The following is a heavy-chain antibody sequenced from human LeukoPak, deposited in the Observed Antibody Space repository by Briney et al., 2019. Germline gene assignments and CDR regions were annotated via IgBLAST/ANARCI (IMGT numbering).Heavy chain of an antibody. V-gene: IGHV4-4*07. CDR1: GYSISSGYY. J-gene: IGHJ4*02. CDR3: AREWVYCGGDCYYDY. CDR2: IYTSGST. Sequence: ASETLSLTCAVSGYSISSGYYWGWIRQPAGKGLEWIGRIYTSGSTNYNPSLKSRVTMSVDTSKNQFSLKLSSVTAADTAVYYCAREWVYCGGDCYYDYWGQGTLVTVSS. D-gene: IGHD2-21*02.